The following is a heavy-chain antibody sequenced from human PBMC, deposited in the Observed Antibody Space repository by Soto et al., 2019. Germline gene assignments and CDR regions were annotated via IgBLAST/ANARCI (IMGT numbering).Heavy chain of an antibody. CDR3: ARVEGATYYEFNWYFDL. J-gene: IGHJ2*01. CDR2: INSDGSRT. V-gene: IGHV3-74*01. Sequence: EGQLVESGGGLVQPGGSLRLSCAASGFIFSNYWMNWVRQAPGKGLVWVSRINSDGSRTSYADSMKGRFTISRDNAKNTLYLQMNRLRAEDTATYYCARVEGATYYEFNWYFDLWGRGTLVTVSS. D-gene: IGHD1-26*01. CDR1: GFIFSNYW.